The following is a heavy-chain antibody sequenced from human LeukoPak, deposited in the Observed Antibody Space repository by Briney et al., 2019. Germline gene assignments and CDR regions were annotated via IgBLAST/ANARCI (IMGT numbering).Heavy chain of an antibody. CDR3: AKGGSTSPNGINDY. CDR1: GFTFSSYA. V-gene: IGHV3-23*01. CDR2: ISAGSST. D-gene: IGHD2-2*01. Sequence: GGSLRLSCAASGFTFSSYAMSWVRQAPGKGLEWVSAISAGSSTYYADSVKGRFTISRDNSKNTLYLQMNSLRAEDTAVYYCAKGGSTSPNGINDYCGQGTLVTVSS. J-gene: IGHJ4*02.